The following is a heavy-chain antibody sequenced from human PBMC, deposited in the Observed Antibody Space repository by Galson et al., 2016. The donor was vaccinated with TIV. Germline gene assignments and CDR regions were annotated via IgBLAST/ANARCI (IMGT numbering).Heavy chain of an antibody. CDR2: VIGVFGIA. CDR3: ARADGDHDMLNGCDY. CDR1: GLTFSGSA. D-gene: IGHD3-9*01. J-gene: IGHJ4*02. V-gene: IGHV1-69*10. Sequence: SVKVSCKASGLTFSGSAISWVRQAPGQGLEWMGGVIGVFGIANYAQKFQGRVTITSDKSTTTAYMELSSLRPEDTAVYYCARADGDHDMLNGCDYWGQGTLVTVSS.